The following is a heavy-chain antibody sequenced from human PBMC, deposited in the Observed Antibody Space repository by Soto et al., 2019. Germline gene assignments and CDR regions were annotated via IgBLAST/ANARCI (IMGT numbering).Heavy chain of an antibody. CDR3: ARHRGKYYDSSGYYYVNAFDI. J-gene: IGHJ3*02. V-gene: IGHV4-59*01. Sequence: SETLSLTCTVSGDSISSYYWSWIRQPPGKGLEWIGYIYYSGSTNYNPSLKSRVTISVDTSKNQFSLKLSSVTAADTAVYYCARHRGKYYDSSGYYYVNAFDIWGQGTMVTVSS. CDR1: GDSISSYY. CDR2: IYYSGST. D-gene: IGHD3-22*01.